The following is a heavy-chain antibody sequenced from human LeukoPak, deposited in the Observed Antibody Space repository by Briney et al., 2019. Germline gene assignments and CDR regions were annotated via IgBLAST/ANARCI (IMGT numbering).Heavy chain of an antibody. CDR1: GGSFSGYY. V-gene: IGHV4-34*01. CDR2: INHSGST. D-gene: IGHD2-15*01. CDR3: ARGWGDIVPPLDY. J-gene: IGHJ4*02. Sequence: SETLSLTCAVYGGSFSGYYWSWIRQPPGKGLEWIGEINHSGSTNYNPSLKSRVTISVDTSKNQFSLKLSSVTAADTAVYYCARGWGDIVPPLDYWGQGTLVTVSS.